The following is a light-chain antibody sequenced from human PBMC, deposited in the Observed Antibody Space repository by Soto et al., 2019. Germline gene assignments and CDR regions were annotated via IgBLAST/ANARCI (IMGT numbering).Light chain of an antibody. Sequence: EIVLTQSPGTLSLSPGERDTLSCRSSQSVSSSYLAWYQQKPGQSPRLLIYDVSSRATGIPDRFSGSGSGTDFTLTISRLEPEDFAVYYCQQYGSSPTFGHGTKVEIK. CDR3: QQYGSSPT. V-gene: IGKV3-20*01. CDR2: DVS. CDR1: QSVSSSY. J-gene: IGKJ1*01.